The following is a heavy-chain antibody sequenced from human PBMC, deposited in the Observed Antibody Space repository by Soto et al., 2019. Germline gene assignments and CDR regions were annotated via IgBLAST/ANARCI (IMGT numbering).Heavy chain of an antibody. CDR3: TTQYSSGWYVAFDI. CDR1: GFTFSNAW. CDR2: IKSKTDGGTT. V-gene: IGHV3-15*01. J-gene: IGHJ3*02. Sequence: GGSLRLSCAASGFTFSNAWMSWVRQAPGKGLEWVGRIKSKTDGGTTDYAAPVKGRFTISRDDSKNTLYLKMNSLKTEDTAVYYCTTQYSSGWYVAFDIWGQGTMVTVSS. D-gene: IGHD6-19*01.